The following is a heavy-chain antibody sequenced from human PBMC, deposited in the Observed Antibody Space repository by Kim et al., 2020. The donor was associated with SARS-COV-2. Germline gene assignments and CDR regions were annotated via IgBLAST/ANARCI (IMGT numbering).Heavy chain of an antibody. CDR1: GGTFSSYT. D-gene: IGHD3-10*01. V-gene: IGHV1-69*02. Sequence: SVKVSCKASGGTFSSYTISWVRQAPGQGLEWMGRIIPILGIANYAQKFQGRVTITADKSTSTAYMELSSLRSEDTAVYHCARAELLWFGELLQDYGMDVWGQGTTVTVSS. J-gene: IGHJ6*02. CDR3: ARAELLWFGELLQDYGMDV. CDR2: IIPILGIA.